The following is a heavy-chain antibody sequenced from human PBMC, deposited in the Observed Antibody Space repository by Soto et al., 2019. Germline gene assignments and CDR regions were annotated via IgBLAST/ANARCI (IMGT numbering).Heavy chain of an antibody. CDR1: GGSISSSNW. V-gene: IGHV4-4*02. CDR2: IYHSGST. D-gene: IGHD3-10*01. CDR3: ARVYMVRGTIIRYFDY. J-gene: IGHJ4*02. Sequence: QVQLQESGPGLVKPSGTLSLTCAVSGGSISSSNWWSWVRQPAGKGLEWIGKIYHSGSTNYNPSLQSRVTISVDKSKNQFSLKLSSVTAADTAVYDCARVYMVRGTIIRYFDYWGQGTLVTVSS.